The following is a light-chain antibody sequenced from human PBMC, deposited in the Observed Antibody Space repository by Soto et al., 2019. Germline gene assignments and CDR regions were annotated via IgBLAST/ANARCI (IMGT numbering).Light chain of an antibody. CDR2: AAS. V-gene: IGKV1-39*01. CDR1: QSISSY. CDR3: QQSYSTPPGTA. J-gene: IGKJ5*01. Sequence: DIQMTQSPSSLSASVGDRVTITCRASQSISSYVNWYQQKPGKAPKLLIYAASSLQSGVPSRFSGSGSGTDFTLTISSLQPEDFATYYCQQSYSTPPGTAFGQGTRLEIK.